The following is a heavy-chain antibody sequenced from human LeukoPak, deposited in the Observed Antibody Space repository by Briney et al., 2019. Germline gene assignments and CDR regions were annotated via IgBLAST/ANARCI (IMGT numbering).Heavy chain of an antibody. D-gene: IGHD3-22*01. J-gene: IGHJ4*02. V-gene: IGHV3-33*01. CDR2: IWYDGSKE. Sequence: GGSLRLSCEASGFTFSSYGLHWVRQAPGKGLEWVAVIWYDGSKEYYADSVKGRFTISRDSSKNTMYLHMNSLRVEDTAVYYCARDSDGNGHYSLFDYWGQGTLVTVSS. CDR1: GFTFSSYG. CDR3: ARDSDGNGHYSLFDY.